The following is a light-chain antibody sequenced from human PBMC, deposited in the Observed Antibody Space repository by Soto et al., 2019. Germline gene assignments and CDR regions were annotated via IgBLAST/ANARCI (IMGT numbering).Light chain of an antibody. V-gene: IGKV1-13*02. CDR1: QGIHTA. CDR3: QQYNSYSLT. CDR2: DAS. Sequence: AIQFTQSPSSLSASVGDRVIITCRASQGIHTALAWYQQKPGNAPMLLIYDASTVEAGVPSRFSGSGSGTEFTLTISSLQPDDFATYYCQQYNSYSLTFGQGTKV. J-gene: IGKJ1*01.